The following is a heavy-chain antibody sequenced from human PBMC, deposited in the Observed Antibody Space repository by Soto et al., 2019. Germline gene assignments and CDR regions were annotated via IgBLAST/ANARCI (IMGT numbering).Heavy chain of an antibody. Sequence: GDLRLSCAASGFSVSNNYMSWVRQAPGKGLEWVSVIYSGGSTYYADSVKGRFTISRDNSKNTLYLQMNSLRAEDTAVYYCAREQNYGVNDHCGQGTLVPVSS. CDR2: IYSGGST. V-gene: IGHV3-53*01. CDR3: AREQNYGVNDH. CDR1: GFSVSNNY. D-gene: IGHD4-17*01. J-gene: IGHJ5*02.